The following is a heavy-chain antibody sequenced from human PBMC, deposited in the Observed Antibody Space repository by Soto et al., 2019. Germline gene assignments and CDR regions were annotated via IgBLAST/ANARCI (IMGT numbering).Heavy chain of an antibody. J-gene: IGHJ6*02. Sequence: SETLSLTCTVSGGSISSGGYYWSWIRQHPGKGLEWIGYIYYSGSTYYNPSLKSRVTVSVDTSKNQFSLKLSSVTAADTAVYYCARLPNRYYYYYYGMDVWGQGTTVTV. CDR1: GGSISSGGYY. V-gene: IGHV4-31*03. CDR3: ARLPNRYYYYYYGMDV. CDR2: IYYSGST.